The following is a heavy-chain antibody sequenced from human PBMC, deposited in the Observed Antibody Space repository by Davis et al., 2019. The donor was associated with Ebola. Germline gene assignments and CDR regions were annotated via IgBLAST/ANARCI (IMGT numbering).Heavy chain of an antibody. D-gene: IGHD4-23*01. J-gene: IGHJ4*02. V-gene: IGHV4-34*01. CDR1: GFTFSSYA. CDR3: ARATRGPVALDH. CDR2: IHHSGGT. Sequence: ESLKISCAASGFTFSSYAMHWIRQPPGKGLEWIGYIHHSGGTYYNPSLKSRLTISVDTSTNQFSLKLTSVTAADTAVYYCARATRGPVALDHWGQGSLVTVSS.